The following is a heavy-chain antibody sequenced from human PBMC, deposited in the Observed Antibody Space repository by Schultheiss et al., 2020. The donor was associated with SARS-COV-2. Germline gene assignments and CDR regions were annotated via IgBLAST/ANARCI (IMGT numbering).Heavy chain of an antibody. Sequence: SETLSLTCTVSGGSISSSSYHWSWIRQPPGKGLEWIGYIYYSGSTNYNPSLKSRVTISVDTSKNQFSLKLSSVTAADTAVYYCARSVYYYGSGSYYHLPDYWGQGTLVTVSS. CDR3: ARSVYYYGSGSYYHLPDY. J-gene: IGHJ4*02. V-gene: IGHV4-61*01. D-gene: IGHD3-10*01. CDR2: IYYSGST. CDR1: GGSISSSSYH.